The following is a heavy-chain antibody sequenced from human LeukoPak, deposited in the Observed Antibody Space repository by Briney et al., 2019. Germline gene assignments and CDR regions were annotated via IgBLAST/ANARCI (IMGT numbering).Heavy chain of an antibody. D-gene: IGHD2-2*01. Sequence: SVKVSCKASGGTFSSYAISWVRQAPGQGLEWMGGIIPIFGTANYAQKFQGRVTITTDESTSTAYMELSSLRSEDTAVYYCARSPLGTRPQYCSSTSCYSPYFDYWGQGTLVTVSS. V-gene: IGHV1-69*05. J-gene: IGHJ4*02. CDR1: GGTFSSYA. CDR3: ARSPLGTRPQYCSSTSCYSPYFDY. CDR2: IIPIFGTA.